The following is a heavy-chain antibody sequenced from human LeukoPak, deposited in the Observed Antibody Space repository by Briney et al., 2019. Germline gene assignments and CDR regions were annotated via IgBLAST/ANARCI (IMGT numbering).Heavy chain of an antibody. CDR3: ARVPGDDFWSGFRSDGFDI. CDR1: GYTFTSYD. Sequence: ALVKVSCKASGYTFTSYDINWVRQATGQGLEWMGRMNPNSGNTDFAQNFQGRVTMTRDTSISTAYMELSSLRSEDTAVYYCARVPGDDFWSGFRSDGFDIWGQGTMVTVSS. D-gene: IGHD3-3*01. V-gene: IGHV1-8*01. J-gene: IGHJ3*02. CDR2: MNPNSGNT.